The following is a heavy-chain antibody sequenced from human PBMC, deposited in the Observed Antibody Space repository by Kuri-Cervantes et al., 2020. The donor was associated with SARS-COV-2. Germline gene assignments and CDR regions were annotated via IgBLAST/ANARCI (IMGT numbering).Heavy chain of an antibody. CDR3: ARDLGYCTNGVCLLWEGYFDY. Sequence: ESLKISCAASGFTFSSYSMNWVRQAPGKGLEWVSSISSSSSYIYYADSVKGRFTISGDNAKNSLYLQMNSLRAEDTAVYYCARDLGYCTNGVCLLWEGYFDYWGQGTLVTVSS. CDR1: GFTFSSYS. V-gene: IGHV3-21*01. J-gene: IGHJ4*02. CDR2: ISSSSSYI. D-gene: IGHD2-8*01.